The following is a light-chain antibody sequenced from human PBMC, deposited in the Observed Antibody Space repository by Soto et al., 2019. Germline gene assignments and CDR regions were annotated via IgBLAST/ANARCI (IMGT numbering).Light chain of an antibody. V-gene: IGKV3-11*01. CDR2: DAS. CDR3: QQRSNWPVT. Sequence: EVVLTQSPGILSLPPGERATLSCRASQSVSSYLAWYQQKPGQAPRLLIYDASTRATGISARFSGSGSGTDFTLTISSLDPEDFAVYYCQQRSNWPVTFGQGTK. J-gene: IGKJ1*01. CDR1: QSVSSY.